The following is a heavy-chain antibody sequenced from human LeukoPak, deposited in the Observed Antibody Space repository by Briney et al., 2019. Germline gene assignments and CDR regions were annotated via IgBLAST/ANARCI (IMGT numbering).Heavy chain of an antibody. V-gene: IGHV3-21*01. Sequence: GGSLRLSCAASGFTFSSYSINWVRQAPGKGLEWVSSISSSSSYMYYADSVKGRFTISRDNAKNSLYLQMNSLRAEATAVYYCARDLLYYYDSSPRAFDIWGQGTMVTVSS. CDR3: ARDLLYYYDSSPRAFDI. CDR1: GFTFSSYS. J-gene: IGHJ3*02. CDR2: ISSSSSYM. D-gene: IGHD3-22*01.